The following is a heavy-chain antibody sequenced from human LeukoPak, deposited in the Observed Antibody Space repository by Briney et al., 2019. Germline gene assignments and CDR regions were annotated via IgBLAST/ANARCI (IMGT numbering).Heavy chain of an antibody. CDR1: GFTFSSYG. CDR3: ARDGRMAFDI. Sequence: GRSLRLSCAASGFTFSSYGMHWVRQAPGKGLEWVAVIWYDGSHKYYADSVKGRFTISRDNSKNTLYLQMNSLRAEDTAVYYCARDGRMAFDIWGQGTMVTVSS. CDR2: IWYDGSHK. V-gene: IGHV3-33*01. J-gene: IGHJ3*02.